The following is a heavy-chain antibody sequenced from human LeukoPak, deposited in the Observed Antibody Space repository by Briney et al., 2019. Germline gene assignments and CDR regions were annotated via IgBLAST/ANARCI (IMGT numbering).Heavy chain of an antibody. CDR1: GVTFSGYY. CDR2: INHGGST. V-gene: IGHV4-34*01. J-gene: IGHJ4*02. D-gene: IGHD3-10*01. CDR3: ARSARPYYYGSGKIDY. Sequence: SETLSLTCAVYGVTFSGYYWSWIRQAPGKGLEWMGEINHGGSTNYNQSLKSRATISVDTSNNQFSLKLSSVTAADTAVYYCARSARPYYYGSGKIDYWGQGTLVTVSS.